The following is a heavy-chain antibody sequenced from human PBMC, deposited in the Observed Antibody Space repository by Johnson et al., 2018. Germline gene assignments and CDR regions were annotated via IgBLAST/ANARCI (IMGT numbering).Heavy chain of an antibody. Sequence: VQLVESGGGLVQPGGSLRLSCAASGFTFSSYAMSWVRQATGKGLEWVSAIGTAGDTYYPGSVKGRFTISRENAKNSLYLQMRNLRVGDTAGYCYHYNDMDVWGQGTTVTVS. J-gene: IGHJ6*02. CDR2: IGTAGDT. CDR1: GFTFSSYA. CDR3: HYNDMDV. V-gene: IGHV3-13*01.